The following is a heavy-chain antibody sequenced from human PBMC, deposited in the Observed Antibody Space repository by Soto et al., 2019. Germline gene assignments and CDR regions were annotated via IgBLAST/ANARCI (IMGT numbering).Heavy chain of an antibody. Sequence: ASETLSLTFAVSGYSISSGYYWGWIRQPPVKGLEWIGSIYHSGSTYYNPSLKSRVTISVDTSKNQFSLKLSSVTAADTAVYYCARDGVVVPAARFDYWGQGTLVTVSS. CDR1: GYSISSGYY. CDR2: IYHSGST. V-gene: IGHV4-38-2*02. J-gene: IGHJ4*02. CDR3: ARDGVVVPAARFDY. D-gene: IGHD2-2*01.